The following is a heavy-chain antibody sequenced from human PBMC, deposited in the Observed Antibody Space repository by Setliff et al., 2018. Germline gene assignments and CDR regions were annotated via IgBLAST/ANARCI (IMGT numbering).Heavy chain of an antibody. Sequence: PSETLSLTCTVSGDSISSSSYYWGWIRQPPGKGLEWIGSISNSGGTNYNPSLKSRVTTSVDTSNNQFSLKLSSVTAADTAVYYCGSGRIAAALYYFDYWGQGTLVTVSS. CDR3: GSGRIAAALYYFDY. J-gene: IGHJ4*02. CDR2: ISNSGGT. V-gene: IGHV4-39*07. D-gene: IGHD6-13*01. CDR1: GDSISSSSYY.